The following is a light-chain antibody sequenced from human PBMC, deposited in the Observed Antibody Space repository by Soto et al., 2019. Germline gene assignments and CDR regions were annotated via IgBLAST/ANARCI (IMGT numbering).Light chain of an antibody. CDR3: GTWDSRLSYYV. Sequence: QSVLTQPPSVSAAPGQKVTTSCSGSSSNIGNNIVYWYQQLPGTAPKLLIYENNKRPSGIPDRFSASKSGTSATLGITGLQTGDEAGYYCGTWDSRLSYYVFGAGTKVTVL. CDR2: ENN. CDR1: SSNIGNNI. V-gene: IGLV1-51*02. J-gene: IGLJ1*01.